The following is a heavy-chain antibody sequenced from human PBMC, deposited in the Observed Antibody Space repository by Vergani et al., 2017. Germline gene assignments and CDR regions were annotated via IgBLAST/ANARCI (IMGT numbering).Heavy chain of an antibody. CDR2: ISSSSSYI. V-gene: IGHV3-21*01. CDR1: GFTFSSYS. D-gene: IGHD3-22*01. CDR3: ARESHYYDSSGPDY. J-gene: IGHJ4*02. Sequence: EVQLVESGGGLVKPGGSLRLSCAASGFTFSSYSMNWVRQAPGKGLEWVSSISSSSSYIYYADSVKGRFTISRDNAKNSLYLQMNSLRAEDTAVYYCARESHYYDSSGPDYWGQGTRVTVSS.